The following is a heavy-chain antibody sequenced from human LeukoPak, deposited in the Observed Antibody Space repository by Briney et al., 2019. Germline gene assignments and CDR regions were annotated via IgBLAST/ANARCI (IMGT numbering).Heavy chain of an antibody. CDR2: IYASGSY. J-gene: IGHJ6*03. CDR3: ARRGVTATPGANYYYMDV. Sequence: SETQSLTCTVSVHSLSRYYSSWLRHPPGEGLEWIGYIYASGSYNLHPSLKSRVTISVDTSKNQFALKVSYVTAADTAVYYCARRGVTATPGANYYYMDVWGKGTTVTVSS. D-gene: IGHD2-21*02. V-gene: IGHV4-4*09. CDR1: VHSLSRYY.